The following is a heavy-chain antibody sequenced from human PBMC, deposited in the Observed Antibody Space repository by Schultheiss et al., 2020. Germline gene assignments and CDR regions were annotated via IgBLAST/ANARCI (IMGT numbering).Heavy chain of an antibody. CDR2: IYYNLIT. J-gene: IGHJ4*02. D-gene: IGHD6-13*01. Sequence: SETLSLTCAVSGGSISSDYWSWIRQPPGKGLEWIGYIYYNLITNYNPSLKSRVTISVDTSKNQFSLKLTSVTAADTAVYYCARGRLEDGSSWYGFFDHWGQGKLVNVYS. CDR1: GGSISSDY. V-gene: IGHV4-59*01. CDR3: ARGRLEDGSSWYGFFDH.